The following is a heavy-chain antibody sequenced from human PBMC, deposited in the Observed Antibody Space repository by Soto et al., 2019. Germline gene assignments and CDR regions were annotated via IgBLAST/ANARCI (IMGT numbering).Heavy chain of an antibody. CDR2: SYYSGTT. V-gene: IGHV4-39*01. Sequence: PSETLSLTCTVSGNSISVHSYYWTWIRQPPGKGLEWIGSSYYSGTTYFNPSLKSRASISVDTSKNEFSLILSPVTAADTAVYYCTRRYNWNDNYYDHWGPGVLVTVSS. CDR1: GNSISVHSYY. CDR3: TRRYNWNDNYYDH. D-gene: IGHD1-20*01. J-gene: IGHJ4*02.